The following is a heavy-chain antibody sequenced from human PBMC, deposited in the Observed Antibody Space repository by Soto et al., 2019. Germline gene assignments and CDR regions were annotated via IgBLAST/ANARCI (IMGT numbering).Heavy chain of an antibody. J-gene: IGHJ5*02. V-gene: IGHV2-5*02. CDR1: GFSLSTSGVG. CDR2: IYWDDDK. D-gene: IGHD6-13*01. CDR3: AHRRVPIEASSAAGSLGGRENWFDP. Sequence: SGPTLVNPTQTLTLTCTFSGFSLSTSGVGVGWIRQPPGKALEWLALIYWDDDKRYSPSLKSRLTITKETSKNQVVLTMTNMDPVDTATYYCAHRRVPIEASSAAGSLGGRENWFDPWGQGTLVTVSS.